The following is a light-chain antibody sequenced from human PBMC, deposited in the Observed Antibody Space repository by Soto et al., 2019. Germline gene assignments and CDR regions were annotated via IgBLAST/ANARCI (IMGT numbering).Light chain of an antibody. CDR1: QSISSW. V-gene: IGKV1-5*03. J-gene: IGKJ4*01. Sequence: DIPMTQSPSTLSASVGDRVTITCRASQSISSWLAWYQQKPGKAPNPLIYKASSLESGVPSRFSGSGSGTEFTLTISSLQPDDFATYYCQQYNSYPLTFGGGTKVEIK. CDR3: QQYNSYPLT. CDR2: KAS.